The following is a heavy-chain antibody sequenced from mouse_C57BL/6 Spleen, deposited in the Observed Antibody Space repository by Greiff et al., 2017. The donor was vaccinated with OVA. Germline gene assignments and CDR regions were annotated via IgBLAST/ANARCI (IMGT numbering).Heavy chain of an antibody. CDR3: ARSGLGQLRPFAY. CDR1: GYTFTSYW. Sequence: QVQLQQPGAELVKPGASVKLSCKASGYTFTSYWMQWVKQRPGQGLEWIGEIDPSDSYTNYNQKFKGKATLTVDTSSSTAYMQRSSLTSEDSAVYYCARSGLGQLRPFAYWGQGTLVTVSA. J-gene: IGHJ3*01. V-gene: IGHV1-50*01. CDR2: IDPSDSYT. D-gene: IGHD3-2*02.